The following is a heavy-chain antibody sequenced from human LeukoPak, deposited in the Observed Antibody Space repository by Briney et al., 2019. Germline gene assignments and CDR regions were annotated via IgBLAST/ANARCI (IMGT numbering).Heavy chain of an antibody. CDR1: GGSFSGYY. CDR2: INHSGST. CDR3: ARLYIVGATSVDY. V-gene: IGHV4-34*01. J-gene: IGHJ4*02. D-gene: IGHD1-26*01. Sequence: SETLSLTCAVYGGSFSGYYWSWIRQPPGKGPEWIGEINHSGSTNYNPSLKSRVTISVDTSKNQFSLKLSSVTAADTGVYYCARLYIVGATSVDYWGQGTLVTVSS.